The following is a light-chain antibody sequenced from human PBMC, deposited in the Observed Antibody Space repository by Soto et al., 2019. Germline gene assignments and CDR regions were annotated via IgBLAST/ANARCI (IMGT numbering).Light chain of an antibody. V-gene: IGLV2-11*01. CDR2: DVS. CDR3: CSYAGRYVYV. Sequence: QSALTQPRSVSGSPGQSVTISCTGTSSDVGAYNDVSWYQQHPGKAPKFMIYDVSKRPSGVPDRFFGSKSGNTASLTISGLQAEDEADYYCCSYAGRYVYVFGTGTKLTVL. CDR1: SSDVGAYND. J-gene: IGLJ1*01.